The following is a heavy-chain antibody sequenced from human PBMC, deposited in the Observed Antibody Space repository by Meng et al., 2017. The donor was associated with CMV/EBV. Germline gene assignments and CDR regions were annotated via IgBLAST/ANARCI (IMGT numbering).Heavy chain of an antibody. CDR1: GFTFTTYW. V-gene: IGHV3-7*01. Sequence: GGSLRLSCAASGFTFTTYWMTWVRQAPGKGLEWVANIKEDGNEKNYVDSVRGRFSISRDNAKRSLHLQMNNLRAEDTAVYYCTRDTSPVIVVESGAMYYDALDFWGQGTMVTVSS. D-gene: IGHD2-2*01. CDR3: TRDTSPVIVVESGAMYYDALDF. CDR2: IKEDGNEK. J-gene: IGHJ3*01.